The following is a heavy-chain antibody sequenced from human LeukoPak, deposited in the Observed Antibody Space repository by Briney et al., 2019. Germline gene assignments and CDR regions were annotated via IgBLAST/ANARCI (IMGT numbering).Heavy chain of an antibody. J-gene: IGHJ5*02. CDR3: AREMLGYCSGGSCAFDP. V-gene: IGHV1-2*06. D-gene: IGHD2-15*01. CDR2: INPNSGGT. Sequence: ASVKVSCKASGYTFTGYYMHWVRQAPGQGLEWMGRINPNSGGTNYAQKFQGRVTMTRDTSISTAYMEMSRLRSDDTAVYYCAREMLGYCSGGSCAFDPWGQGTLVTVSS. CDR1: GYTFTGYY.